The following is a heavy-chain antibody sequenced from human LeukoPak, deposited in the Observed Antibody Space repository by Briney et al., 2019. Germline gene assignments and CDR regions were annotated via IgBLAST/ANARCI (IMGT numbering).Heavy chain of an antibody. CDR3: ARDNGGSYYAVHYYYMDV. V-gene: IGHV4-61*02. CDR2: IYTSGST. Sequence: SETLSLTCTVSGGSISSGSYYWSWIRQPAGKGLEWIGRIYTSGSTNYNPSLKSRVTISVDTSKNQFSLKLSSVTAADTAVYYCARDNGGSYYAVHYYYMDVWGKGTTVTISS. D-gene: IGHD1-26*01. J-gene: IGHJ6*03. CDR1: GGSISSGSYY.